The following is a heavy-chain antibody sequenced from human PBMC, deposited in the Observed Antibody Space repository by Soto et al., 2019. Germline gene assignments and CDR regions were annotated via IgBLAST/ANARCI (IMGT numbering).Heavy chain of an antibody. V-gene: IGHV2-70*01. Sequence: SGPTLVNPTQTLTLTCTFSGFSFSTSGMCVSWIRQPPGKALEWLALIDWDGDKFYLPSLKTRLTISRDTSKNQVVLTMTNMDPLDTATYYCARNFYDTGNYYARIDYWGPGTLVTVSS. CDR3: ARNFYDTGNYYARIDY. CDR2: IDWDGDK. D-gene: IGHD3-10*01. CDR1: GFSFSTSGMC. J-gene: IGHJ4*02.